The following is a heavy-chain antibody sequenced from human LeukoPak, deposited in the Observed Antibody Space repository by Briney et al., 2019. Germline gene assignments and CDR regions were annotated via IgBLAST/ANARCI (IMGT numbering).Heavy chain of an antibody. CDR1: GFTVGSSY. V-gene: IGHV3-53*01. CDR2: ITYSSGYT. J-gene: IGHJ4*02. D-gene: IGHD3-10*01. CDR3: AKDPSDLGGSGSNNYFDC. Sequence: GGSLRLSCAASGFTVGSSYMNWVRQAPGKGLEWVSGITYSSGYTYYADSVKGRFTISRDNSRNTLYLQMNSLRAEDTAVYYCAKDPSDLGGSGSNNYFDCWGQGTLVTVSS.